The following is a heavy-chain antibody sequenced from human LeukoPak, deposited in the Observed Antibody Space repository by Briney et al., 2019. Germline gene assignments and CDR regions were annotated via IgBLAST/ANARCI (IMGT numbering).Heavy chain of an antibody. J-gene: IGHJ4*02. CDR3: ARGYYGGAVDS. Sequence: SQTPSLTCTVSGGSISSGSYYWSWIRQPAGKGLEWIGRIYTSGSTNYNPSLKSRVTMSVDTSKSQFSLKLKSVTAADTAVYYCARGYYGGAVDSWGQGILVIVSS. D-gene: IGHD3-16*01. CDR1: GGSISSGSYY. V-gene: IGHV4-61*02. CDR2: IYTSGST.